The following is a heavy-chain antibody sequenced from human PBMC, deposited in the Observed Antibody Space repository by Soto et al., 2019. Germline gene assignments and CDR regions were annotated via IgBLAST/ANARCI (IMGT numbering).Heavy chain of an antibody. CDR2: IYYSGST. CDR1: GGSVSSGSYY. V-gene: IGHV4-61*01. CDR3: ARDSHLDGREFDY. J-gene: IGHJ4*02. Sequence: PSETLSLTCTVSGGSVSSGSYYRSWIRQPPGKGLEWIGYIYYSGSTNYNPSLKSRVTISVDTSKNQFSLKLSSVTAADTAVYYCARDSHLDGREFDYWGRGTLVTVSS.